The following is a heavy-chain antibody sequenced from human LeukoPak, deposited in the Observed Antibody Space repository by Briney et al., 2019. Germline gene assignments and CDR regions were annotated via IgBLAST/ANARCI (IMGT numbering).Heavy chain of an antibody. J-gene: IGHJ4*02. CDR1: GGSFSGYY. V-gene: IGHV4-34*01. CDR2: INHSGST. Sequence: KPSETLSLTCAVYGGSFSGYYWSWIRQPPGKGLEWIGEINHSGSTNYNPSLKSRVAISVDTSKNQFSLKLSSVTAADTAVYYCARGRKPDYWGQGTLVTVSS. CDR3: ARGRKPDY.